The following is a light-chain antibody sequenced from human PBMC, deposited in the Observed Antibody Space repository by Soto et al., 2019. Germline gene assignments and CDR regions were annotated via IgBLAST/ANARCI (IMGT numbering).Light chain of an antibody. Sequence: DIVMTQSPLSLPVTPGEPASTSCRSSQSLLYSNGYTYLDWYLQKPGQSPQLLIYLGSSRASGVPDRFSGSGSGTDFTLKISRVEAEDVGVYYCMQALQTPWTFGQGTKVDIK. CDR1: QSLLYSNGYTY. CDR3: MQALQTPWT. CDR2: LGS. J-gene: IGKJ1*01. V-gene: IGKV2-28*01.